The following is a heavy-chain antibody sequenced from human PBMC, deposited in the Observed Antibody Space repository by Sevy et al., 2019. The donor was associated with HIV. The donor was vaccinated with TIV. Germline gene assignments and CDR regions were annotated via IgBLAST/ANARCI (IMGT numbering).Heavy chain of an antibody. CDR3: AGGGRSSGWPADY. V-gene: IGHV1-18*01. CDR2: TSADNGNT. D-gene: IGHD6-19*01. J-gene: IGHJ4*02. Sequence: ASVKVSCKASGYTFTRYGISWVRQAPGQGLEWVGWTSADNGNTNYAQKLQGRVTMTTDTSTSKAYMELRSLRSDDTAVYYCAGGGRSSGWPADYWGQGTLVTVSS. CDR1: GYTFTRYG.